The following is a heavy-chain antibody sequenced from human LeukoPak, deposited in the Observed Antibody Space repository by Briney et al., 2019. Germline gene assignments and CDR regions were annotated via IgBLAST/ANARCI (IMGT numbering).Heavy chain of an antibody. CDR2: ISGSGGST. CDR3: AKDPELWPDAFDI. J-gene: IGHJ3*02. CDR1: GFTFSSYW. Sequence: GGSLRLSCPASGFTFSSYWMHWVRQAPGKGLEWVSAISGSGGSTYYADSVKGRCPISRDNFKKTLCRQVNSLSAEKLPVSYCAKDPELWPDAFDIWGQGKLVTVSS. D-gene: IGHD3-16*01. V-gene: IGHV3-23*01.